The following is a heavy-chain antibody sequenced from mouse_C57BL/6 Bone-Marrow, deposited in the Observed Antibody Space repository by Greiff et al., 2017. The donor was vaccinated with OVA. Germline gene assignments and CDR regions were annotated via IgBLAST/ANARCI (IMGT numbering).Heavy chain of an antibody. CDR1: GYTFTSHW. Sequence: EVQLQQSGTVLARPGASVKMSCKTSGYTFTSHWMHWVKQRPGQGLEWIGAIYPGTSDTSYNQKFKGKAKLTAVTSASTAYMELSSLTNEASAVYYCYDSLITAYWDFDVGGTGTTVTVSS. D-gene: IGHD1-1*01. V-gene: IGHV1-5*01. CDR3: YDSLITAYWDFDV. J-gene: IGHJ1*03. CDR2: IYPGTSDT.